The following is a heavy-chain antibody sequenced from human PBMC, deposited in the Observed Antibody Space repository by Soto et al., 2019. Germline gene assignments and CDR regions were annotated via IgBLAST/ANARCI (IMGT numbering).Heavy chain of an antibody. CDR1: GFTVSSNY. D-gene: IGHD3-22*01. Sequence: GGSLRLSFAASGFTVSSNYMSWVRPAPGKGMEWVAVIYSGGSTYYADSVKGRFTISRDNSKNTLYLQMNSLRAEDTAVYYCAIEVNNYYDSSGYSPNFDYWGQGSLVTVSS. J-gene: IGHJ4*02. CDR3: AIEVNNYYDSSGYSPNFDY. CDR2: IYSGGST. V-gene: IGHV3-53*01.